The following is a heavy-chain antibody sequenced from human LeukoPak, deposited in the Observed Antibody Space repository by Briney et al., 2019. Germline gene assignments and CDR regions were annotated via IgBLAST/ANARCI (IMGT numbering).Heavy chain of an antibody. J-gene: IGHJ4*02. CDR2: IYPGDSDT. CDR1: GYSFTNYW. CDR3: ARVMSGYSYGLDY. Sequence: GESLKISCKGSGYSFTNYWIGWVRRMPGKGREWMGVIYPGDSDTRYSPSFQGQVTISADKSISTAYLQWSSLKASDTAMYFCARVMSGYSYGLDYWGQGTLVTVSS. D-gene: IGHD5-18*01. V-gene: IGHV5-51*01.